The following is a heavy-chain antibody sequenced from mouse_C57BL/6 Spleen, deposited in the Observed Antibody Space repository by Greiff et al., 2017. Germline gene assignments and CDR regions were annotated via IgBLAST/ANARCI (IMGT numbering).Heavy chain of an antibody. Sequence: EVQLQQSGAELVKPGASVKLSCTASGFNIKDYYMHWVKQRTEQGLEWIGRIDPEDGETKYALKFQGKATITADTSSNTAYLQLSSLTSEDTAVYYCARSVNWDGYFDVWGTGTTVTVSS. CDR3: ARSVNWDGYFDV. CDR2: IDPEDGET. CDR1: GFNIKDYY. V-gene: IGHV14-2*01. D-gene: IGHD4-1*01. J-gene: IGHJ1*03.